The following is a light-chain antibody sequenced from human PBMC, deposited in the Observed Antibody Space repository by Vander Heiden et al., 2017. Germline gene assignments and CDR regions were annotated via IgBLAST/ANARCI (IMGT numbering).Light chain of an antibody. CDR2: EVS. Sequence: QSALTQPASVSGSPGQSITISCTGTSSDVGGYIYVSWYQQHPGKAPKLMIYEVSNRPSGVSNRFSGSKSGNTASLTISGRQAEDEADYYCSSYTSNSTLVFGSGTKVTVL. CDR1: SSDVGGYIY. CDR3: SSYTSNSTLV. V-gene: IGLV2-14*01. J-gene: IGLJ1*01.